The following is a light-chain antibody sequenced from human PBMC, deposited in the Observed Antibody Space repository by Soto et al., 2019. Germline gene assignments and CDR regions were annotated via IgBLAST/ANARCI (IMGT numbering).Light chain of an antibody. J-gene: IGKJ1*01. Sequence: EIVLTQSPGTLSLFPGERATLSCRASQSISSSYLAWYQQKPGQAPRLLIHGASNRATGIPDRFSGAGSGTDFPLTFSRLEPEDFAVYYWHQYGSAPAGTFVQGTKVEIK. V-gene: IGKV3-20*01. CDR1: QSISSSY. CDR2: GAS. CDR3: HQYGSAPAGT.